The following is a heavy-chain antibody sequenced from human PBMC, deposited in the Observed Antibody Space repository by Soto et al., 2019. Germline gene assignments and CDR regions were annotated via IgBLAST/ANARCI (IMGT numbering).Heavy chain of an antibody. CDR1: GFTFRSYA. D-gene: IGHD3-9*01. J-gene: IGHJ4*02. Sequence: GGSLRLSCAASGFTFRSYAMHWVRQAPGKGLEWVAVISNDGSKKYYADSVKGRFTISRDNSKNTLYLRMNNLGAGDSAVYYCARAHKDYDILTGYSTNFDYWGQGTLVTVSS. CDR3: ARAHKDYDILTGYSTNFDY. V-gene: IGHV3-30-3*01. CDR2: ISNDGSKK.